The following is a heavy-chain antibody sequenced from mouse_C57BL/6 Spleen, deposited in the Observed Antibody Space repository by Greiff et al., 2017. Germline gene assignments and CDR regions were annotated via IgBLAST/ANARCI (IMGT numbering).Heavy chain of an antibody. CDR1: GYTFTDYE. J-gene: IGHJ2*01. Sequence: QVQLKESGAELVRPGASVTLSCKASGYTFTDYEMHWVKQTPVHGLEWIGAIDPETGGTAYNQKFKGKAILTADKSSSTAYMELRSLTSEDSAVYYCTREGGDGYYFDYWGQGTTLTVSS. D-gene: IGHD2-3*01. CDR3: TREGGDGYYFDY. V-gene: IGHV1-15*01. CDR2: IDPETGGT.